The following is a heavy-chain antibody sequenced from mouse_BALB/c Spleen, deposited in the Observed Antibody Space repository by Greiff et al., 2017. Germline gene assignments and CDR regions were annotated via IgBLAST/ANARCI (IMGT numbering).Heavy chain of an antibody. Sequence: VQLKESGPELVKPGASVKISCKASGYTFTDYNMHWVKQSHGKSLEWIGYIYPYNGGTGYNQKFKSKATLTVDNSSSTAYMELRSLTSEDSAVYYCARSYGNYYFDYWGQGTTLTVSS. CDR2: IYPYNGGT. CDR1: GYTFTDYN. CDR3: ARSYGNYYFDY. D-gene: IGHD2-1*01. V-gene: IGHV1S29*02. J-gene: IGHJ2*01.